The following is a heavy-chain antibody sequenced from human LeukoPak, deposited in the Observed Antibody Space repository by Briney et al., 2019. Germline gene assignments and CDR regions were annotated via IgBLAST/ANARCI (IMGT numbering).Heavy chain of an antibody. CDR1: GGSISSYY. J-gene: IGHJ6*02. CDR2: IYYSGST. Sequence: SETLSLTCTVSGGSISSYYWSWIRQPPGKGLEWIGYIYYSGSTNYNPSLKSRVTISVDTSKNQFSLKLSSVTAADTAVYYCARGPPTSSSWYGRYYYHGMDVRGQGTTVTVSS. V-gene: IGHV4-59*01. CDR3: ARGPPTSSSWYGRYYYHGMDV. D-gene: IGHD6-13*01.